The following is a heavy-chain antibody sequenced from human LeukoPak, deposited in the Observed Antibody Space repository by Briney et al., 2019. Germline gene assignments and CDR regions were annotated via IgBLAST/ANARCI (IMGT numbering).Heavy chain of an antibody. J-gene: IGHJ3*02. CDR1: GVSISSYY. V-gene: IGHV4-59*01. CDR2: IYYSGST. Sequence: SETLSLTCTVSGVSISSYYWSWIRQPPGKGLEWIGYIYYSGSTNYNPSLKSRVTISVDTSKNQFSLKLSSVTAADTAVYYCARDFYDAFDIWGQGTMVTVSS. CDR3: ARDFYDAFDI. D-gene: IGHD2/OR15-2a*01.